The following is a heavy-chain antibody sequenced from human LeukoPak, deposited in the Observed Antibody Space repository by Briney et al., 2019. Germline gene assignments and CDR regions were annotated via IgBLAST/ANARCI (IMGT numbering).Heavy chain of an antibody. J-gene: IGHJ4*02. CDR2: INPNSGGT. CDR3: ARERGGRDYYDSSGYYSF. CDR1: GYTFTCYY. D-gene: IGHD3-22*01. Sequence: ASVKVSCKASGYTFTCYYLHWVRQAPGQGLEWMGWINPNSGGTNYAQKFQGRVTMTRDTSISTAYMELSRLRSDDTAVYYCARERGGRDYYDSSGYYSFWGQGTLVTVSS. V-gene: IGHV1-2*02.